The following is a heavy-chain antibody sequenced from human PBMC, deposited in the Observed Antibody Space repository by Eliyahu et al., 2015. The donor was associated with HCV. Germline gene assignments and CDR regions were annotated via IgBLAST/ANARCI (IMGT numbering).Heavy chain of an antibody. V-gene: IGHV4-61*02. Sequence: QVQLQESGPGLVKPSQTLSLTCTVSGDTISSGSYYWSWIRQPAGKGLEWIGRVYSSGITHYNPSFKSRVTISVDTSKNQFSLRLTSVTAADTAVYYCARDRLQWLVDHWGRGTLVTVSS. CDR3: ARDRLQWLVDH. CDR1: GDTISSGSYY. J-gene: IGHJ4*02. D-gene: IGHD6-19*01. CDR2: VYSSGIT.